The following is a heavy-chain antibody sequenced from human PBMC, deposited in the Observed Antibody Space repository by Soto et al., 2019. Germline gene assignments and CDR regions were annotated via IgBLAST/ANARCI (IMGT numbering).Heavy chain of an antibody. V-gene: IGHV3-15*01. D-gene: IGHD4-17*01. J-gene: IGHJ6*03. CDR3: TTDVKTWDYGGDYYYYYMDV. CDR1: GFTFSNAW. CDR2: IKSKTDGGTT. Sequence: GGSLRLSCAASGFTFSNAWMSWVRQAPGKGLEWVGRIKSKTDGGTTDYAAPVKGRFTISRDDSKNTLYLQMNSLKTEDTAVYYCTTDVKTWDYGGDYYYYYMDVWAKGTTVTVSS.